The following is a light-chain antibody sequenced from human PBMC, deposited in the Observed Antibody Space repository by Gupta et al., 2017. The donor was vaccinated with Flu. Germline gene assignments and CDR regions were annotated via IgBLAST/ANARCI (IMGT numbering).Light chain of an antibody. CDR2: SAS. CDR1: QDISNG. V-gene: IGKV1-12*01. J-gene: IGKJ1*01. CDR3: QQTQSFPRT. Sequence: DIQMTQFPSSVSASVGDRVTLTCRASQDISNGVAWYQQLPGKAPKILIFSASTLQSGVPSRFSGSGSGTDFTLTISSLQAEDFATYFCQQTQSFPRTFGQGTRLEIK.